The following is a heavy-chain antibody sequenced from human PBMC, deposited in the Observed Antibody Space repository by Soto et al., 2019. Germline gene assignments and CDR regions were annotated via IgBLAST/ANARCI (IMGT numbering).Heavy chain of an antibody. CDR2: INPNGGST. Sequence: QVQLVQSGAEVKKPGASVKVSCKASGYTLNNYYIHWVRQAPGQGLEWMAIINPNGGSTNYAQEFQGRVTLTRDTSTSTVYMELSGLSAEDTAVYYCARDLAAGAYWGQGSLVSVSS. CDR3: ARDLAAGAY. V-gene: IGHV1-46*02. CDR1: GYTLNNYY. J-gene: IGHJ4*02. D-gene: IGHD6-13*01.